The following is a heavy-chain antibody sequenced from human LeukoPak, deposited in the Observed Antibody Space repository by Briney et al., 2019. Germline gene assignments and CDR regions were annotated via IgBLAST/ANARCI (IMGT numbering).Heavy chain of an antibody. D-gene: IGHD4-17*01. CDR2: IAPSGGA. J-gene: IGHJ6*03. CDR3: ARHVAATVTRGYSCHPMDV. CDR1: GASISTYY. V-gene: IGHV4-4*09. Sequence: SETLSLTCTASGASISTYYWSWIRQPPGEGLEWIAYIAPSGGAVYNPSLNSRLTVSVDTSKNQFSLKLNSVTAADTAVYYCARHVAATVTRGYSCHPMDVWGKGTTVSVSS.